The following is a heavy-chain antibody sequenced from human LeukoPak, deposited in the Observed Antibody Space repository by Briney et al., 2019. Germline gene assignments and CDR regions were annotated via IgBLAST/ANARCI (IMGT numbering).Heavy chain of an antibody. D-gene: IGHD3-10*01. CDR3: ARHVNWRSGQSWFDP. V-gene: IGHV5-10-1*01. CDR1: GYSFTSYW. CDR2: IDPSDSDT. J-gene: IGHJ5*02. Sequence: GESLKISCKGSGYSFTSYWISWVRQMPGEGLEWMGRIDPSDSDTNYSPSFQGHFTISADKSISTAYLQWSGLKASDTAMYFCARHVNWRSGQSWFDPWGQGTLVTVSS.